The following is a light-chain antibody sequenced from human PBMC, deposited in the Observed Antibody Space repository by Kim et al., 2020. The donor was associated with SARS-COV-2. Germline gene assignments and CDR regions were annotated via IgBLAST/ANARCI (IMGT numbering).Light chain of an antibody. CDR1: RSKSGSDY. V-gene: IGLV1-47*01. CDR3: AAWDDSLSAYV. CDR2: RNN. J-gene: IGLJ1*01. Sequence: GPTGHSPCSGSRSKSGSDYVYWYKQVPGTAPKRLIYRNNQRPSEVPDRFSDSKSGTSASLAISGLRSEDEGHYYCAAWDDSLSAYVFGTGTKVTVL.